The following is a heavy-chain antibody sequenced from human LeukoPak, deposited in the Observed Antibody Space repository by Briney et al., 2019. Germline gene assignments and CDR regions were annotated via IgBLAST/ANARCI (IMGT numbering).Heavy chain of an antibody. CDR3: ARGPTVPNNWFDP. CDR2: IYHSGST. D-gene: IGHD4-11*01. V-gene: IGHV4-30-2*01. J-gene: IGHJ5*02. CDR1: GGSISSGGYS. Sequence: SQTLSLTCAVSGGSISSGGYSWSWIRQPPGKGLEWIGYIYHSGSTYYNPSLKSRVTISVDRSKNQFSLKLSSVTAADTAVYYCARGPTVPNNWFDPWGQGTLVTVSS.